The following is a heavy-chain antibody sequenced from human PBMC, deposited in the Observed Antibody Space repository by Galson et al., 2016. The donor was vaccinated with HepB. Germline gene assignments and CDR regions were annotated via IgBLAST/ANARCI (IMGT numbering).Heavy chain of an antibody. V-gene: IGHV3-30*18. D-gene: IGHD1-26*01. CDR1: GFTFSNYG. J-gene: IGHJ4*02. Sequence: SLRLSCAASGFTFSNYGINWVRQAPGKGLEWVAVVSFDGSKQFYADSVRGRFGISRDNSRNKVYLHMNRLRPEDTAVYYCAKFLSGTYPDYFDYWGQGTLVTVSS. CDR3: AKFLSGTYPDYFDY. CDR2: VSFDGSKQ.